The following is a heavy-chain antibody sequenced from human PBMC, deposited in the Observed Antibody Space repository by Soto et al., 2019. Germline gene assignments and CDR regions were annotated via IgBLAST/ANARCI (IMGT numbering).Heavy chain of an antibody. D-gene: IGHD1-26*01. CDR2: IYYSGST. V-gene: IGHV4-59*08. Sequence: SETLSLTCTISGRSISSYYWDWIRQPPGKGLEWIGYIYYSGSTDYNPSLKSRVTISVDTSKNQFSLKMNSVTAADAAVYYCARRGGKYARSNWFDPWGQG. CDR1: GRSISSYY. J-gene: IGHJ5*02. CDR3: ARRGGKYARSNWFDP.